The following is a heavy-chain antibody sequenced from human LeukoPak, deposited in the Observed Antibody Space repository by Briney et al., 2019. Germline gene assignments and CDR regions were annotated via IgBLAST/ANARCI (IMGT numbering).Heavy chain of an antibody. CDR2: IIPIFGTA. CDR3: AREGGGSGWPLYYYYYYMDV. CDR1: GGTFSSYA. Sequence: ASVKVSCKASGGTFSSYAISWVRQAPGQGLEWMGGIIPIFGTANYAQKFQGRVTITADKSTSTAYMELSSLRSEDTAVYYCAREGGGSGWPLYYYYYYMDVWGKGTTVTISS. D-gene: IGHD6-19*01. J-gene: IGHJ6*03. V-gene: IGHV1-69*06.